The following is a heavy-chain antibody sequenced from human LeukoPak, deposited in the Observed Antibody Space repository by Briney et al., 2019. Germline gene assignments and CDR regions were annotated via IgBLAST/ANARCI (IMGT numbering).Heavy chain of an antibody. J-gene: IGHJ4*02. CDR3: ARDQWYDGSGSYQDY. CDR1: GFTFSSYA. CDR2: ISYDGSNK. V-gene: IGHV3-30*04. D-gene: IGHD3-10*01. Sequence: GGSLRLSCAASGFTFSSYAMHWVRQAPGKGLEWVAVISYDGSNKYYADSVKGRFTISRDNSKNTLFLQMNSLRVEDTAVYYCARDQWYDGSGSYQDYWGQGTLVTVSS.